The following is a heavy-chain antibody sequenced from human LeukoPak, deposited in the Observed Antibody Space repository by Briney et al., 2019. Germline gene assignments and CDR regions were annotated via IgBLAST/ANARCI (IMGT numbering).Heavy chain of an antibody. V-gene: IGHV3-23*01. CDR1: GFTFRRFA. J-gene: IGHJ5*01. Sequence: GGSLGLSCVASGFTFRRFALSWVRQAPGKGLEWVAGISDSGGSTNYADSVTGRFTISRDTPKNTLFLEMNTLRGEDTAIYYCAKSSSAYDTSGYLDSWGQGTLVTVSS. CDR2: ISDSGGST. D-gene: IGHD3-16*01. CDR3: AKSSSAYDTSGYLDS.